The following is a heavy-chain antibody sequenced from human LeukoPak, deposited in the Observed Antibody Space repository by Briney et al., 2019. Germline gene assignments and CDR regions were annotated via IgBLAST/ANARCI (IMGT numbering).Heavy chain of an antibody. Sequence: PGGSLRLSCAASGFTFSSYAMSWVRQAPGKGLEWVSAISGTGGSTYYADSVKGRFTISRDNAKNSLYLQMNSLRAEDTAVYYCARDFRRTDYCGGDCPKVYYYYGMDVWGQGTTVTVSS. D-gene: IGHD2-21*02. J-gene: IGHJ6*02. V-gene: IGHV3-23*01. CDR3: ARDFRRTDYCGGDCPKVYYYYGMDV. CDR1: GFTFSSYA. CDR2: ISGTGGST.